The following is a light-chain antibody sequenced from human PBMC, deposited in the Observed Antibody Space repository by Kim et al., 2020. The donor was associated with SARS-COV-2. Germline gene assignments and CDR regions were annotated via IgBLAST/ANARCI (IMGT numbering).Light chain of an antibody. CDR1: NSNVGSQT. CDR2: SND. Sequence: ELTQPPSASATPGQKVFISCSGSNSNVGSQTVNWYQQVPGTAPKLLIHSNDQRPSGVPDRFSGSKSGTSASLAISGLQSDDEANYYCATWDDSLNRPVFGGGTQLTVL. V-gene: IGLV1-44*01. CDR3: ATWDDSLNRPV. J-gene: IGLJ3*02.